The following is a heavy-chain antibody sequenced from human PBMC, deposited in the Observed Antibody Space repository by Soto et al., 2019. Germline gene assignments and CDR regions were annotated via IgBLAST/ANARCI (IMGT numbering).Heavy chain of an antibody. D-gene: IGHD4-17*01. CDR1: GGTFSSYT. V-gene: IGHV1-69*08. CDR2: IVPFVGTT. CDR3: VLNYGDNIGGSY. Sequence: QVQLVQSGAEVKKPGSSVKVSCKAFGGTFSSYTISWVRQAPGPGQGLEWMGRIVPFVGTTNHALKFQGRVTITADKFSHTAYMEMSSLRSEDTAMYYCVLNYGDNIGGSYWGQGTLVTVS. J-gene: IGHJ1*01.